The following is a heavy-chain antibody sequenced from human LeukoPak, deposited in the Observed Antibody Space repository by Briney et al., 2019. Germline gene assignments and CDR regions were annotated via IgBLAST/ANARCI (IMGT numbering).Heavy chain of an antibody. V-gene: IGHV1-2*02. Sequence: ASVTVSCKASGYTFTGYYMHWVRQAPGQGREWMGWINPNSGGTNYAQKFQGRVTMTRDTSISTAYMELSRLRSDDTAVYYCARDQFGTTFDYWGQGTLVTVSS. CDR2: INPNSGGT. J-gene: IGHJ4*02. D-gene: IGHD1-1*01. CDR3: ARDQFGTTFDY. CDR1: GYTFTGYY.